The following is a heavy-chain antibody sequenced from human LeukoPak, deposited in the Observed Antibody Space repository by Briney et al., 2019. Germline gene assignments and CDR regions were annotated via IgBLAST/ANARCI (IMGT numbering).Heavy chain of an antibody. D-gene: IGHD3-10*01. CDR3: ASGGSGAFDI. J-gene: IGHJ3*02. CDR1: GYSISSGYY. V-gene: IGHV4-38-2*01. CDR2: IYHSGST. Sequence: PSETLSLTCAVSGYSISSGYYCGWIRQPPGKGLEWIGSIYHSGSTYYNPSLKSRVTISVDTSKNQFSLKLSSVTAADTAVYYCASGGSGAFDIWGQGTMVTVSS.